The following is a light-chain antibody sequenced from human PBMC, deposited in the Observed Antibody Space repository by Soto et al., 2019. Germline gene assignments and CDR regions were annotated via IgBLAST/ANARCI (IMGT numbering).Light chain of an antibody. J-gene: IGLJ3*02. CDR1: NGDVGAYNF. V-gene: IGLV2-11*01. Sequence: QSVLTQPPSASGTPGQTVSISCSGTNGDVGAYNFVSWYQLYPGKAPKLMIYDASKRPSGVPDRFSASKSGNTASLTISGLQAEDEADYYCCSYAGSFTWVFGGGTKVTVL. CDR2: DAS. CDR3: CSYAGSFTWV.